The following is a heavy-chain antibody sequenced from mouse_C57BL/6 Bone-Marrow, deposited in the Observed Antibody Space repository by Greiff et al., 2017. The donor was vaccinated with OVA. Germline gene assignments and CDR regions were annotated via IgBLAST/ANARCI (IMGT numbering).Heavy chain of an antibody. CDR3: TTDYSNYEGFAY. CDR2: IDPENGDT. V-gene: IGHV14-4*01. CDR1: GFNIKDDY. D-gene: IGHD2-5*01. J-gene: IGHJ3*01. Sequence: VQLKQSGAELVRPGASVKLSCTASGFNIKDDYMHWVKQRPEQGLEWIGWIDPENGDTEYASKFQGKATITADTSSNTAYLQLSSLTSEDTAVYYCTTDYSNYEGFAYWGQGTLVTVSA.